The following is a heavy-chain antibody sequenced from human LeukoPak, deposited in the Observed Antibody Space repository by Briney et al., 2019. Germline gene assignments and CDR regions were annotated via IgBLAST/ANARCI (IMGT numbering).Heavy chain of an antibody. CDR3: AKRLGDQRAFDY. J-gene: IGHJ4*02. V-gene: IGHV3-23*01. CDR1: GFTFSNYA. Sequence: PGGSLRLSCAAAGFTFSNYAMSWVRQAPGKRLEWVSGISGTSGTINYADPVKGRFTISRDNCKNTVYLQMNSLRAEDTDVYYCAKRLGDQRAFDYWGQGTQVTVSS. CDR2: ISGTSGTI. D-gene: IGHD2-21*02.